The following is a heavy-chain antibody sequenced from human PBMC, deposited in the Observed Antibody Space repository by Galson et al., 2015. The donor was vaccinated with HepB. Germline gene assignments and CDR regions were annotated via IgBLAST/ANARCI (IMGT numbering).Heavy chain of an antibody. CDR1: GDSVSNRIAA. D-gene: IGHD6-13*01. CDR2: TLYRFWWSS. J-gene: IGHJ5*02. Sequence: CAISGDSVSNRIAAWTWIRQSPSRGLEWLGRTLYRFWWSSDYAVSVKGRITIKADTSKNQFSLQLSSVTPDDTAVYFCARDVSYSGKWDNWFDTWGQGTLVTVSS. CDR3: ARDVSYSGKWDNWFDT. V-gene: IGHV6-1*01.